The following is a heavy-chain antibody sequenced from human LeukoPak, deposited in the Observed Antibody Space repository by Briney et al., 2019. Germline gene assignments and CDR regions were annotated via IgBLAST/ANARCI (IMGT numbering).Heavy chain of an antibody. CDR3: AITYYDFWSGTYYFDY. J-gene: IGHJ4*02. D-gene: IGHD3-3*01. CDR2: IIPIFGTA. Sequence: ASVKVSCKASGGTFSSYAISWVRQAPGQGLEWMGGIIPIFGTANYAQKFQGRVTITADESTSTAYMALSSLRSEDTAVYYCAITYYDFWSGTYYFDYWGQGTLVTVSS. CDR1: GGTFSSYA. V-gene: IGHV1-69*13.